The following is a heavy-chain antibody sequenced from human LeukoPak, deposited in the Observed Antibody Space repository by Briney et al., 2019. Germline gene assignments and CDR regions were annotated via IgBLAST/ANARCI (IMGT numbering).Heavy chain of an antibody. CDR2: INHSGST. J-gene: IGHJ4*02. Sequence: PSETLSLTCTVSGGSISSYYWSWIRQPPGKGLEWIGEINHSGSTNYNPSLKSRVTISVDTSKNQFSLKLSSVTAADTAVYYCRAAHSSSATRFFDYWGQGTLVTVSS. CDR3: RAAHSSSATRFFDY. V-gene: IGHV4-34*01. CDR1: GGSISSYY. D-gene: IGHD6-6*01.